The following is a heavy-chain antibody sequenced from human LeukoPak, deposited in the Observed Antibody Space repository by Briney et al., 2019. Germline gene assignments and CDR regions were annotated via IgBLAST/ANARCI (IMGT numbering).Heavy chain of an antibody. Sequence: ASVKVSCKASGYTFTSYAMHWVRPAPGQRLEWMGWINAGNGNTKYSQKFQGRVTIARDTSASTAYMELSSLRSEDTAVYYCARDWDSSGWYSLDYWGQGTLVTVSS. CDR3: ARDWDSSGWYSLDY. J-gene: IGHJ4*02. CDR2: INAGNGNT. D-gene: IGHD6-19*01. CDR1: GYTFTSYA. V-gene: IGHV1-3*01.